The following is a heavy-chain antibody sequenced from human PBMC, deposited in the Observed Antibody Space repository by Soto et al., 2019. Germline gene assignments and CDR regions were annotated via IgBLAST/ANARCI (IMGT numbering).Heavy chain of an antibody. CDR2: INPNSGGT. CDR1: GYTFTGHY. J-gene: IGHJ6*02. D-gene: IGHD6-13*01. CDR3: ARGGGPYSSSWYYYYYGMDV. Sequence: GASVKVSCKASGYTFTGHYMHWVRQAPGQGLEWMGWINPNSGGTNYAQKFQGRVTMTRDTSISTAYMELSRLRSDDTAVYYCARGGGPYSSSWYYYYYGMDVWGQGTTVTVSS. V-gene: IGHV1-2*02.